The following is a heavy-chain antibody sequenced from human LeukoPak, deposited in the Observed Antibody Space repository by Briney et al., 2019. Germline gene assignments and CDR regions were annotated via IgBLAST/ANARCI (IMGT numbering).Heavy chain of an antibody. D-gene: IGHD4-11*01. Sequence: ASVKVSCKASGYTFRGNYIHWLRQAPGQGLGWMGGIDANNGDTKSAQKFQGRVTMSRDTSISTAYMDLSSLSPGDAVVYYCARDPSSVTLYFFDYWGQGTLVTVSS. CDR3: ARDPSSVTLYFFDY. V-gene: IGHV1-2*05. CDR1: GYTFRGNY. CDR2: IDANNGDT. J-gene: IGHJ4*02.